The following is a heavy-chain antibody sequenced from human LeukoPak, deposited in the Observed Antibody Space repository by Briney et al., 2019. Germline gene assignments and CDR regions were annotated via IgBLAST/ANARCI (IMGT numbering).Heavy chain of an antibody. CDR3: ARERRMARTLFGL. J-gene: IGHJ2*01. Sequence: GGSLRLSCAASGFTFRNYWMHWVRQVPGKGLVWVSRIKSDGSVPYYADSVKGRFTISRDNAKNMLYLQMNSLRAEDTAVYYCARERRMARTLFGLWGRGTLVTVSS. CDR1: GFTFRNYW. D-gene: IGHD5-24*01. CDR2: IKSDGSVP. V-gene: IGHV3-74*01.